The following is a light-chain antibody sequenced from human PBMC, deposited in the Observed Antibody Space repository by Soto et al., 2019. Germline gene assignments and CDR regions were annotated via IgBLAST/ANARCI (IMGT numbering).Light chain of an antibody. CDR2: ATS. CDR3: QNYNRARWT. CDR1: EGISNY. V-gene: IGKV1-27*01. Sequence: DIQMTQSPSSLSASVGDRVTITCRASEGISNYLAWYQQKQGKVPKLLIYATSTLQSGVPSRFSGSGSGTDFTLTISSLQPEDVANYYCQNYNRARWTFGQGTNLEIK. J-gene: IGKJ1*01.